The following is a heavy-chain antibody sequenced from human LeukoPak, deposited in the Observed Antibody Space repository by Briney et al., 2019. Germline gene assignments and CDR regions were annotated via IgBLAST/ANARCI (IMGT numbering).Heavy chain of an antibody. V-gene: IGHV1-69*05. D-gene: IGHD1-26*01. CDR2: IIPIFGTA. CDR3: ARDEVGALQNDY. Sequence: SVKVSCRASGGTFSSYAISWVRQAPGQGLEWMGRIIPIFGTANYAQKFQGRVTITTDESTSTAYMELSSLRSEGTAVYYCARDEVGALQNDYWGQGTLVTVSS. J-gene: IGHJ4*02. CDR1: GGTFSSYA.